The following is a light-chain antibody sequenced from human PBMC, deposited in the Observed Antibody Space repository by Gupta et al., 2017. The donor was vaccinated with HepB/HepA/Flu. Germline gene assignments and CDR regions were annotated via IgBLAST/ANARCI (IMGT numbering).Light chain of an antibody. Sequence: HSALTQPASVSGSPGQSITISCTGTSNDVGGYNYVSWLQQHPGKAPKLILYPVNNRPSTVSDRFSGSKSGNTASLTISGLQAEDEADYFCTSYTTSLALVFGGGTKLTVL. V-gene: IGLV2-14*03. CDR2: PVN. J-gene: IGLJ3*02. CDR3: TSYTTSLALV. CDR1: SNDVGGYNY.